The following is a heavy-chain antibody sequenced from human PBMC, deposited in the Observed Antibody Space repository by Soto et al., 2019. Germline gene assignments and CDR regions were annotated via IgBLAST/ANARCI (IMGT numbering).Heavy chain of an antibody. Sequence: SETLSLTCAVYGGSFSGYYWSWIRQPPGKGLEWIGKINHSGSTNYNPSLKSRVTISVDTSKNQFSLKLSSVTAADTAVYYCARGREWELLQGDAFDIWGQGTMVTVSS. CDR2: INHSGST. CDR1: GGSFSGYY. D-gene: IGHD1-26*01. CDR3: ARGREWELLQGDAFDI. V-gene: IGHV4-34*01. J-gene: IGHJ3*02.